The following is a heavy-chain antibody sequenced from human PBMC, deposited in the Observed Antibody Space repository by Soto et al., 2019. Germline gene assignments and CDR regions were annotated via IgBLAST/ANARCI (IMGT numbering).Heavy chain of an antibody. V-gene: IGHV4-31*03. CDR2: IYYSGST. Sequence: QVQLQESGPGLVKPSQTLSLTCTVSGGSISSGGYYWSWIRQHPGKGLEWIGYIYYSGSTYYNPSLKSRVTMSVDTSKTQFSLQLSSVTAADTAVYYCARVGGINWFDPWGQGTLVTVSS. CDR1: GGSISSGGYY. CDR3: ARVGGINWFDP. J-gene: IGHJ5*02. D-gene: IGHD3-16*01.